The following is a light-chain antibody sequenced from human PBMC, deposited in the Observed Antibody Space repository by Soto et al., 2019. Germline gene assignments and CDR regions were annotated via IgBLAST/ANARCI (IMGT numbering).Light chain of an antibody. CDR1: QGISTW. Sequence: DIQMTQYPSSVAAAVGDRVTITCRASQGISTWLAWYQHKPGTAPKLLIFGAFSLQRGVPSRFGGSGSGTDFTLTSKSLQPEAVATYYYHQFTTCPRTFDQGTKVEIK. J-gene: IGKJ1*01. CDR2: GAF. V-gene: IGKV1-12*01. CDR3: HQFTTCPRT.